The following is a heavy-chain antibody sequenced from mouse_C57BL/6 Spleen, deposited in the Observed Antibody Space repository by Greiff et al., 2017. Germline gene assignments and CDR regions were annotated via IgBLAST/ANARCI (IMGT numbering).Heavy chain of an antibody. CDR1: GYTFTSYW. D-gene: IGHD1-1*01. V-gene: IGHV1-61*01. CDR2: IYPSDSDT. Sequence: VQLQQPGAELVRPGSSVNLSCKASGYTFTSYWLDWVKQRPGQGLEWIGNIYPSDSDTHYNQKFKNKAALTVDKSSSTAYMQLSSLTSEDSAVYYCASLTTVVATDWGKGTTLTVSS. J-gene: IGHJ2*01. CDR3: ASLTTVVATD.